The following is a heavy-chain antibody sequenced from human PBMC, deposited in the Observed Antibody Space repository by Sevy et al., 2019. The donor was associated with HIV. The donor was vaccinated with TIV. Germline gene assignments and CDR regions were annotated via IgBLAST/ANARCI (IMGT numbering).Heavy chain of an antibody. V-gene: IGHV3-33*01. J-gene: IGHJ5*02. CDR2: IWYDGSNK. D-gene: IGHD4-17*01. CDR3: ARDYGDYGSWFDP. CDR1: GFTFSSYG. Sequence: GGSLRLSCAASGFTFSSYGMHWVHQAPGKGLEWVAVIWYDGSNKYYADSVKGRFTISRDNSKNTLYLQMNSLRAEDTAVYYCARDYGDYGSWFDPWGQGTLVTVSS.